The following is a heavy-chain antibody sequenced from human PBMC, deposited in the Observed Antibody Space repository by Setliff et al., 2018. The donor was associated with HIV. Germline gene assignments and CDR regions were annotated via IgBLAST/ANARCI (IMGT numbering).Heavy chain of an antibody. CDR1: GFSFSSFG. CDR3: ARGGRLQYFDWPSYAMDV. V-gene: IGHV3-21*05. D-gene: IGHD3-9*01. CDR2: ISSTGSLI. J-gene: IGHJ6*02. Sequence: GGSLRLSCTASGFSFSSFGMNWVRQAPGKGLEWVSYISSTGSLIFYADSLKGRFTISRDNGKNSLYLQMNSLRAEDTAVYYCARGGRLQYFDWPSYAMDVWGQGTTVTVSS.